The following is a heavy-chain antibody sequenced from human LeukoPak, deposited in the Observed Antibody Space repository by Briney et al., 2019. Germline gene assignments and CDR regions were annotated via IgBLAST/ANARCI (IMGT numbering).Heavy chain of an antibody. Sequence: GGSLRLSCAASGFTFSSYGMHWVRQAPGKGLEWVAVIWYDGSNKYYADSVKGRFTISRDNSKNTLYLQMNSLRAEGTAEYYCARDEWGIAARSFDYWGQGTLVTVSS. V-gene: IGHV3-33*01. D-gene: IGHD6-13*01. CDR3: ARDEWGIAARSFDY. J-gene: IGHJ4*02. CDR1: GFTFSSYG. CDR2: IWYDGSNK.